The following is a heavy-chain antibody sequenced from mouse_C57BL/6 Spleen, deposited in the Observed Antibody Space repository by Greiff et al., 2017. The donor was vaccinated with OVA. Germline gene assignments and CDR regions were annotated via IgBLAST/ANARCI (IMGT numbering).Heavy chain of an antibody. CDR2: IWSGGST. V-gene: IGHV2-2*01. CDR3: ASYDGYYVGFAY. CDR1: GFSLTSYG. J-gene: IGHJ3*01. D-gene: IGHD2-3*01. Sequence: VQLQQSGPGLVQPSQSLSITCTVSGFSLTSYGVHWVRQSPGKGLEWLGEIWSGGSTDYNAAFISRLSISKDNSKSQVFFKMNRLQADDTAIYYCASYDGYYVGFAYWGQGTLVTVSA.